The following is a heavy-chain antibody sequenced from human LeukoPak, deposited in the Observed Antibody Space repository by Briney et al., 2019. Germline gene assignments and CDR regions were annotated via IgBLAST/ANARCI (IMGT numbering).Heavy chain of an antibody. V-gene: IGHV3-7*03. CDR3: AKDLSSIATSYYFDY. CDR1: GFTFSNYW. Sequence: GGSLRLSCVASGFTFSNYWMNWVRQAPGKGLEWVVYIKQDGSEKYYVDSVKGRFTISRDNAKNSLYLQMNSLRAEDTALYYCAKDLSSIATSYYFDYWGQGTLVTVSS. D-gene: IGHD6-6*01. J-gene: IGHJ4*02. CDR2: IKQDGSEK.